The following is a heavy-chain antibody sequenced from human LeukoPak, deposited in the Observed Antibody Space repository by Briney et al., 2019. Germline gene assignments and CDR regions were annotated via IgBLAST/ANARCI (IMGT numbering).Heavy chain of an antibody. CDR1: APTLSIYC. V-gene: IGHV3-30*03. D-gene: IGHD3-10*01. J-gene: IGHJ4*02. CDR2: ISFDGSNK. Sequence: GPSLRPSCAPAAPTLSIYCMHSVSQPPGEWREWVAVISFDGSNKYYADSVKGRFTISRDNSKNTLYLQMNSLRAEDTAVYYCARSYGSGSLLDYWGQGTLVTVSS. CDR3: ARSYGSGSLLDY.